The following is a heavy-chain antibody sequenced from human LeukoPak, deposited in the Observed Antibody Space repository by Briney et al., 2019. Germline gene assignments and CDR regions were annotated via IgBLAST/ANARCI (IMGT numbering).Heavy chain of an antibody. D-gene: IGHD5-12*01. CDR1: GYTSTSYW. V-gene: IGHV5-51*01. Sequence: GESLRISCMGSGYTSTSYWIGWVRQMPGKGLEWMGIIYPLDSDTRYSPSFQGQVTMSADKSISTAYVQWSSLKASDTAMYYCARPPNMSGHEYAGFFDIWGQGKLVTVSS. CDR3: ARPPNMSGHEYAGFFDI. J-gene: IGHJ3*02. CDR2: IYPLDSDT.